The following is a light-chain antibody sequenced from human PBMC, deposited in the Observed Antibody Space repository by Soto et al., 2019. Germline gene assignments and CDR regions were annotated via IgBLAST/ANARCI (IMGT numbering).Light chain of an antibody. Sequence: QSALTQPASVSGSPGQSITISCTGTSGDIGSYNRVSWYQQHPGKAPISIIYEVTDRPSGVSNRFSDSKSGKTASLTIYGLQAEAEAEYYCSSYTNINTRACVFGTGPKLTVL. CDR3: SSYTNINTRACV. J-gene: IGLJ1*01. V-gene: IGLV2-14*01. CDR1: SGDIGSYNR. CDR2: EVT.